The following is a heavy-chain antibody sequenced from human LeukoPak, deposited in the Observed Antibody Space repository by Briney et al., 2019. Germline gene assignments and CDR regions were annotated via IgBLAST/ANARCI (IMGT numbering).Heavy chain of an antibody. CDR2: ISGSGGST. CDR1: GFTFSSYA. V-gene: IGHV3-23*01. D-gene: IGHD2-2*01. CDR3: AKRYCTGTSCSYYYYGMDV. J-gene: IGHJ6*02. Sequence: GGSLRLSCAASGFTFSSYAMSWVRQAPGQGLEWVSAISGSGGSTYYADSVKGRFTISRDNSKNTLFLQMNSLRAEDTAVYYCAKRYCTGTSCSYYYYGMDVWGQGTTVTVSS.